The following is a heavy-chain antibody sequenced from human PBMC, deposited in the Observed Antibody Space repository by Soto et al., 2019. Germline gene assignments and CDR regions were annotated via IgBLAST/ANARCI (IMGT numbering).Heavy chain of an antibody. CDR1: GGSISSYY. CDR3: ARHPSDFWFDP. CDR2: IYYGGST. D-gene: IGHD2-21*02. Sequence: SETLSLTCTVSGGSISSYYWSWLRQPPQKGLEWIGYIYYGGSTNYNPSLKSRVTVSVDTSKNQFSLKLGSVTAADTAVYYCARHPSDFWFDPWGQGTLVTVSS. V-gene: IGHV4-59*08. J-gene: IGHJ5*02.